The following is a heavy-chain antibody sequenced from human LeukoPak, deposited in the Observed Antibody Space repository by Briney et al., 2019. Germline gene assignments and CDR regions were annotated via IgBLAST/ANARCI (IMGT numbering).Heavy chain of an antibody. V-gene: IGHV1-46*01. CDR3: ARDNSVEDTAWWFDP. J-gene: IGHJ5*02. CDR1: GYTFTSYY. Sequence: ASVKVSCKASGYTFTSYYMHWVRQAPGQGPEWMGIINPSGGSTSYAQKFQGRVTMTRDMSTSTVYMELSRLRSEDTAVYYCARDNSVEDTAWWFDPWGQGTLVTVSS. D-gene: IGHD4-23*01. CDR2: INPSGGST.